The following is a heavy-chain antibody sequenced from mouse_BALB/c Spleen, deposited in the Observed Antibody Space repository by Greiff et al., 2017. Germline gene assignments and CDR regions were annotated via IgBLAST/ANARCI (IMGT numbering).Heavy chain of an antibody. J-gene: IGHJ3*01. CDR3: ARSYGNYLSGFAD. Sequence: VQLKQSGAELVKPGASVKLSCTASGFNIKDTYMHWVKQRPEQGLEWIGRIDPANGNTKYDPKFQGKATITADTSSNTAYLQLSSLTSEDTAVYYCARSYGNYLSGFADWGQGTLVTVSA. CDR1: GFNIKDTY. CDR2: IDPANGNT. D-gene: IGHD2-10*02. V-gene: IGHV14-3*02.